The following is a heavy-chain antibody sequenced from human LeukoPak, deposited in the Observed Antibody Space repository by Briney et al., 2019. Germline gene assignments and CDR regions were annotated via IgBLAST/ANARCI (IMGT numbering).Heavy chain of an antibody. Sequence: PSETLSLTCTVSGDSISSSSYCWDWIRQPPGQGLEWIVNIYNSANTHYNPSLKTRITMSVDTSKNPFSLKLNSVTAADTGIYYCARHSRSAYTGYENAFDIWGQGTMVTVSS. CDR1: GDSISSSSYC. J-gene: IGHJ3*02. D-gene: IGHD5-12*01. CDR3: ARHSRSAYTGYENAFDI. CDR2: IYNSANT. V-gene: IGHV4-39*01.